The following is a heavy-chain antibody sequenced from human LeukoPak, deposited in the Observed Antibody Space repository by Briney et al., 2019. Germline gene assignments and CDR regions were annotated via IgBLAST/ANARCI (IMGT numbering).Heavy chain of an antibody. J-gene: IGHJ4*02. V-gene: IGHV3-23*01. CDR2: ISGGGSTT. D-gene: IGHD3-16*01. CDR1: GFTFSSSA. Sequence: PGGSLRLSCAGSGFTFSSSAISWVRQAPGKGLEWVSAISGGGSTTFYADSVKGRFTISRDNSKNTLFLQVNSLRAEDTALYYCAKGYVTTGYFDSWGQGTLVTVSS. CDR3: AKGYVTTGYFDS.